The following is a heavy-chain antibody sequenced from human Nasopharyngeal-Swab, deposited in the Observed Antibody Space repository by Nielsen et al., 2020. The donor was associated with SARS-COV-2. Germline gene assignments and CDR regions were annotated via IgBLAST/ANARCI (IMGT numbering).Heavy chain of an antibody. CDR1: GFTFSSYA. CDR3: AKDVRGSGSLGCMDV. D-gene: IGHD3-10*01. Sequence: GGSLRLSCAASGFTFSSYAMSWVRQAPGKGLEWVSAISGSGGSTYYADSVKGRFTISRDNSKNTLYLQTNSLRAEDTAVYYCAKDVRGSGSLGCMDVWGQGTTVTVSS. J-gene: IGHJ6*02. V-gene: IGHV3-23*01. CDR2: ISGSGGST.